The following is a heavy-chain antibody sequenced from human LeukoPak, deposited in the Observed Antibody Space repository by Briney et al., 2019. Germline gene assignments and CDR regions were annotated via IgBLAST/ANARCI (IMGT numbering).Heavy chain of an antibody. CDR2: FDPEDGET. Sequence: ASVKVSCKVSGYTLTELSMHWVRQAPGKGLEWMGGFDPEDGETIYAQKFQGRVTMTRDTSISTAYMELSRLRSDDTAVYYCARASRDFWSGYYQGGDWFDPWGQGTLVTVSS. CDR1: GYTLTELS. CDR3: ARASRDFWSGYYQGGDWFDP. D-gene: IGHD3-3*01. J-gene: IGHJ5*02. V-gene: IGHV1-24*01.